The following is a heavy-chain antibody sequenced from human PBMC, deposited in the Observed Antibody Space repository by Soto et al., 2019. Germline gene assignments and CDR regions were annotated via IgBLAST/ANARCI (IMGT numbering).Heavy chain of an antibody. CDR1: GGSVSSGSYY. CDR2: IYYSGST. J-gene: IGHJ4*02. CDR3: ARRPGDSGYESDY. D-gene: IGHD5-12*01. V-gene: IGHV4-61*01. Sequence: SETLSLNCTVSGGSVSSGSYYWSWFRQPPGKGLEWIGYIYYSGSTNYNPSLKSRVTISVDTSKNQFSLKLSSVTAADTAVYYCARRPGDSGYESDYWGQGTLVTVSS.